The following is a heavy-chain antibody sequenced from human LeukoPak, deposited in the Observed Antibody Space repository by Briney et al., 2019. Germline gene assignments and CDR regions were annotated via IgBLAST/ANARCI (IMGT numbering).Heavy chain of an antibody. D-gene: IGHD5-12*01. CDR1: GGSFSGYY. J-gene: IGHJ4*02. CDR3: ARDPPPRCSGYDWPRGFDY. CDR2: INHSGST. Sequence: PSETLSLTCAVYGGSFSGYYWSWIRQPPGKGLEWIGEINHSGSTNYNPSLKSRVTISVDTSKNQFSLKLSSVTAADTAVYYCARDPPPRCSGYDWPRGFDYWGQGTLVTVSS. V-gene: IGHV4-34*01.